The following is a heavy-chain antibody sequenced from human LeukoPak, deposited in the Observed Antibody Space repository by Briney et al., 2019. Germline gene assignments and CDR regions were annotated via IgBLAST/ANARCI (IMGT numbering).Heavy chain of an antibody. J-gene: IGHJ4*02. CDR2: IYSGGST. Sequence: GGSQRLSCAASGFTVSSNYMSWVRQAPGKGLEWVSVIYSGGSTYYADSVKGRFTISRDNSKNTLYLQMNSLRAEDTAVYYCARIYGSGSYYHFDYWGQGTLVTVSS. CDR1: GFTVSSNY. V-gene: IGHV3-53*01. D-gene: IGHD3-10*01. CDR3: ARIYGSGSYYHFDY.